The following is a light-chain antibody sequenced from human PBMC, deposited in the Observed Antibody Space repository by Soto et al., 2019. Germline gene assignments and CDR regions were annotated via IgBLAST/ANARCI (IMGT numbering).Light chain of an antibody. CDR1: SSNIGSRYD. CDR2: ANS. J-gene: IGLJ3*02. CDR3: QSFDSSLSGVV. Sequence: QSVLTQPPSVSGAPGQRVTISCTGSSSNIGSRYDVHWYQHLPGTAPKLLIYANSHRPSGVPDRFSGSKSGTSASLAITGLQAEDEADYYCQSFDSSLSGVVFGGGTKVTVL. V-gene: IGLV1-40*01.